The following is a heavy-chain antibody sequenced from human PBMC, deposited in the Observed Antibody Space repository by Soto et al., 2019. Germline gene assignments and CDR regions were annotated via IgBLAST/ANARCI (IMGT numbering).Heavy chain of an antibody. D-gene: IGHD2-15*01. CDR2: INHSGST. CDR1: GGSFSGYY. CDR3: ARDRQDIVVVVAASSDNWFDP. V-gene: IGHV4-34*01. Sequence: SETLSLTCAVYGGSFSGYYWSWIRQPPGKGLEWIGEINHSGSTNYNPSLKSRVTISVDTSKNQFSLKLSSVTAADTAVYYCARDRQDIVVVVAASSDNWFDPWGQGTLVTRLL. J-gene: IGHJ5*02.